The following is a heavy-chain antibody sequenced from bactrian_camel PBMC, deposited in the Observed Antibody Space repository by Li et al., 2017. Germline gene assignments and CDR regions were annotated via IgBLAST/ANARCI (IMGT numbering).Heavy chain of an antibody. V-gene: IGHV3S53*01. CDR3: AADSIVCAVGLIGGY. CDR2: IDSDGTT. Sequence: HVQLVESGGGSVQSGGSLRLACVVSRRIYGYYSMGWYRQGPGKEREGIALIDSDGTTSYADSVKGRFTISRDNAKNTLYLQMNSLKPEDTAMYYCAADSIVCAVGLIGGYWGQGTQV. CDR1: RRIYGYYS. J-gene: IGHJ6*01.